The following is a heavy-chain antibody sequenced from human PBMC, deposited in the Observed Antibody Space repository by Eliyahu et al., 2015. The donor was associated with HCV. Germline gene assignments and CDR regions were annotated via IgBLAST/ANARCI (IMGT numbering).Heavy chain of an antibody. V-gene: IGHV4-59*01. CDR3: ASGGGGIAVAGTGGWFDP. D-gene: IGHD6-19*01. J-gene: IGHJ5*02. CDR1: GGSISTYY. CDR2: IHYSGST. Sequence: QVQLQESGPGLVKPSETLSXXXXVXGGSISTYYWXWXRXPPGKGLEWIGYIHYSGSTNYNPSLKSRVTISLDTSKNQFSLNLTSVTAADTAVYYCASGGGGIAVAGTGGWFDPWGQGTLVTVSS.